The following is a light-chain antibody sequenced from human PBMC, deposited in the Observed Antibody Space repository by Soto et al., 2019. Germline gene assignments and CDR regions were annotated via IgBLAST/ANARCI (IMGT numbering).Light chain of an antibody. CDR1: QSVSTR. CDR2: DAS. CDR3: QQLNSYLLT. Sequence: DIQMTQSPSTLSASVGDRVTITCRASQSVSTRLAWYQQKPGKAPKLLIYDASSLESGVPSRFSGSGSGTEFTLTISSLQPDDFATYYCQQLNSYLLTFGGGTKVDIK. J-gene: IGKJ4*01. V-gene: IGKV1-5*01.